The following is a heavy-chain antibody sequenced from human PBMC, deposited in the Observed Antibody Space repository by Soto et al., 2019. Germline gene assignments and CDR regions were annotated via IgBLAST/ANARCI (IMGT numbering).Heavy chain of an antibody. J-gene: IGHJ2*01. D-gene: IGHD7-27*01. CDR3: ARDQGLGAGYFDL. V-gene: IGHV4-61*01. Sequence: QVQLQESGPGQVKPSETLSLTCTVSGGSVSSGTYYYWSWIRQPAGKGLEWMGYIYRGSPNYNPYLESRVTISVDTSKTQFSLMLRSVTAADTAVYYCARDQGLGAGYFDLWGRGSLVTVSS. CDR1: GGSVSSGTYY. CDR2: IYRGSP.